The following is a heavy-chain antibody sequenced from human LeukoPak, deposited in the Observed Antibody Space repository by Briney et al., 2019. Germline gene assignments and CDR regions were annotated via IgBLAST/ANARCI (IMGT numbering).Heavy chain of an antibody. CDR1: GGSFSGYY. D-gene: IGHD7-27*01. CDR2: INHSGST. CDR3: ASSTGDTPQDYFYYMDV. Sequence: PSETLSLTCAVYGGSFSGYYWSWIRQPPGKGLEWIGEINHSGSTNYNPSLKSRVTISVDTSKNQFSLKLSSVTAADTAVYYCASSTGDTPQDYFYYMDVWGKGTTVTVSS. J-gene: IGHJ6*03. V-gene: IGHV4-34*01.